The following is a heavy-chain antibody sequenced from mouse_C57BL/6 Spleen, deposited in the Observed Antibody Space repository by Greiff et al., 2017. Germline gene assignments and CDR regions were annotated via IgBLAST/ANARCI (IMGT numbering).Heavy chain of an antibody. D-gene: IGHD1-2*01. CDR2: IYPGSGST. CDR3: ARDGLYFDY. V-gene: IGHV1-55*01. CDR1: GYTFTSYW. J-gene: IGHJ2*01. Sequence: QVQLQQPGAELVKPGASVKMSCKASGYTFTSYWITWVKQRPGQGLEWIGDIYPGSGSTNYNEKFKSKATLTVDKSSSTAYMQLSSLTSEDSAVYYCARDGLYFDYWGQGTTLTVSS.